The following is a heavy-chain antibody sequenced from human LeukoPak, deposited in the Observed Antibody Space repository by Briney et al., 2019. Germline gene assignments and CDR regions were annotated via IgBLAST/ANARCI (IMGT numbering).Heavy chain of an antibody. CDR1: GYTFTGYY. V-gene: IGHV1-2*02. J-gene: IGHJ6*03. CDR2: INPNSGGT. CDR3: ARAARFGDILTGYSAYYYYYYYMDV. D-gene: IGHD3-9*01. Sequence: GASVKVSCKASGYTFTGYYMHWVRQAPGQGLEWMGWINPNSGGTNYAEKFQGRVTMTRDTSISTAYMELSRLRSDDTAVYYCARAARFGDILTGYSAYYYYYYYMDVWGKGTTVTVSS.